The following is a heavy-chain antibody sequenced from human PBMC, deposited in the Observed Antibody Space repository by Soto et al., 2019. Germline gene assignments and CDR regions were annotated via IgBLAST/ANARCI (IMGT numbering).Heavy chain of an antibody. J-gene: IGHJ6*02. CDR2: IYSSGTT. CDR1: GGSISRYY. D-gene: IGHD3-3*01. Sequence: PWETLSLTCSVSGGSISRYYWTWIRQPPGRGLEWVGNIYSSGTTNYNPSLKSRVTISIDTSKNQVSLKLNAVTAADTAVYFCAREYYDFWSVTFSYYGMDVWGQGTTVTVSS. CDR3: AREYYDFWSVTFSYYGMDV. V-gene: IGHV4-59*01.